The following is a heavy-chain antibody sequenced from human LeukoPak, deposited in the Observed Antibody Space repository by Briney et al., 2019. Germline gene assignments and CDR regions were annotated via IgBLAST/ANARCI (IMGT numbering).Heavy chain of an antibody. CDR2: IKQLESEK. Sequence: TGGSLRLSCVASGFIFQNYWMNWVRQAPGKGLEWVANIKQLESEKYYVDSVKGRFTISRDNAKNSLYLQMNSLRAGDTAVYYCTRGGSGYSYGPSHDWGQGTLVTVSS. V-gene: IGHV3-7*03. D-gene: IGHD5-18*01. CDR1: GFIFQNYW. CDR3: TRGGSGYSYGPSHD. J-gene: IGHJ4*02.